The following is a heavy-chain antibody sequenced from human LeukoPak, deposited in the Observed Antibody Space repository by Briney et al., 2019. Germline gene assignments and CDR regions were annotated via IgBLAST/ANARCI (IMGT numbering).Heavy chain of an antibody. J-gene: IGHJ4*02. CDR2: ISSSSSYI. V-gene: IGHV3-21*01. CDR1: GFTFSSYS. D-gene: IGHD6-13*01. Sequence: PGRSLRLSCAASGFTFSSYSMTWVRQAPGKGLEWVSSISSSSSYIYYADSMKGRFIISRDNAKNSLCLQMNSLRAEDTAVYYCARVSGGGSSWDYWGQGTLVTVSS. CDR3: ARVSGGGSSWDY.